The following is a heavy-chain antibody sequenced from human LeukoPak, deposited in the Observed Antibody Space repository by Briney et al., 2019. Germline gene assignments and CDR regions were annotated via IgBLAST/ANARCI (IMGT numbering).Heavy chain of an antibody. CDR2: IVVGSGNT. V-gene: IGHV1-58*01. J-gene: IGHJ6*04. D-gene: IGHD3-10*01. CDR1: GFTFTSSA. Sequence: GASVKVSCKASGFTFTSSAVQWVRQARGQRLEWIGWIVVGSGNTNYAQKFQERVTITRDMSTSTAYMELSSLRSEDTAVCYCAADSRRNYYGSGSYYIPYYYGMDVWGKGTTVTVSS. CDR3: AADSRRNYYGSGSYYIPYYYGMDV.